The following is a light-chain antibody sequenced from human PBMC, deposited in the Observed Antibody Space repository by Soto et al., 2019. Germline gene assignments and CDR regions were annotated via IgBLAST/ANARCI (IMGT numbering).Light chain of an antibody. CDR3: QQYNTWPRT. CDR1: QGLTTR. Sequence: EIVMTQSLATLSVSPGEGAILSCRASQGLTTRLAWYQQRPGQAPRRLIYGASTRATGIPARFSGSGSGTEFTLTISSLQSEDFAVYYCQQYNTWPRTFGQGTKVDIK. CDR2: GAS. J-gene: IGKJ1*01. V-gene: IGKV3-15*01.